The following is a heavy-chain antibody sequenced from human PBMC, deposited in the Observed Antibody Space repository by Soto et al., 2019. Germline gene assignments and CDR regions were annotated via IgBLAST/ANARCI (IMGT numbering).Heavy chain of an antibody. CDR1: GGSISSYY. CDR3: ARVDVVPAAIEGSMDV. CDR2: IYYSGRT. D-gene: IGHD2-2*01. J-gene: IGHJ6*02. V-gene: IGHV4-59*01. Sequence: QVQLQESGPGLVKSSETLSLTCTVSGGSISSYYWSWIRQPPGKGMAWIGYIYYSGRTKYNPSLKSRDTISVDTSKHLFTLKPSSVTAADTAVYYCARVDVVPAAIEGSMDVWGQGTTVTVSS.